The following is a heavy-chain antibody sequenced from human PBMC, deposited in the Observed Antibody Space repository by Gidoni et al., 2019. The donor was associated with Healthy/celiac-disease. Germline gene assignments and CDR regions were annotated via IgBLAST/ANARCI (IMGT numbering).Heavy chain of an antibody. J-gene: IGHJ4*02. V-gene: IGHV4-34*01. Sequence: QVQLQQWGAGLLKSSETLSLTCAVYGGSFSGYYWSWIRQPPGKGLEWIGEINHSGSTNYNPSLKSRVTISVDTSKNQFSLKLSSVTAADTAVYYCARATTVTTGDYWGQGTLVTVSS. CDR1: GGSFSGYY. CDR3: ARATTVTTGDY. D-gene: IGHD4-17*01. CDR2: INHSGST.